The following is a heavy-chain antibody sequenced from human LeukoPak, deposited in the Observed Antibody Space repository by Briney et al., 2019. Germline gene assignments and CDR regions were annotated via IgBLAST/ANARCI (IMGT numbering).Heavy chain of an antibody. J-gene: IGHJ4*02. D-gene: IGHD1-1*01. CDR2: IIPIFGTA. CDR1: GGTFSSHA. CDR3: AGARVDNWNDAIDY. V-gene: IGHV1-69*06. Sequence: SVKVSCKASGGTFSSHAISWVRLAPGQGLEWMGGIIPIFGTANYAQKFQGRVTITADKSTSTAYMELSSLRSEDTAVYYCAGARVDNWNDAIDYWGQGTLVTVSS.